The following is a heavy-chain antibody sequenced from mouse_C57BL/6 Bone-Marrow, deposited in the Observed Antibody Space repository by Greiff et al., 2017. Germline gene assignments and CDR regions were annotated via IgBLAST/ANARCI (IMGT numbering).Heavy chain of an antibody. CDR1: GYTFTSYG. D-gene: IGHD2-12*01. CDR2: IYPRSGNT. CDR3: EREGRYGYAMDY. V-gene: IGHV1-81*01. J-gene: IGHJ4*01. Sequence: VQLQQSGAELARPGASVKLSCKASGYTFTSYGISWVKQRTGQGLEWIGEIYPRSGNTYYNEKFKGKGTLTADKSSSTAYMELRSLTSEDSAVYFCEREGRYGYAMDYWGQGTSVTVSS.